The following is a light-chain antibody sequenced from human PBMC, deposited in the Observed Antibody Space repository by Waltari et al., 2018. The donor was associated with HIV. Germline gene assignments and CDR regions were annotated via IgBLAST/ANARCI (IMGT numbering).Light chain of an antibody. CDR2: NAS. CDR1: KTIRSW. Sequence: DIQMTQSPSILSASVGDRVTITCRASKTIRSWLAWYQQKTGKAPNLLIYNASNLKSGVPSRFTGSGSGTDYTLTISSLQPDDSATYCCRQYQSYSQTFGQGTKLEIK. V-gene: IGKV1-5*03. CDR3: RQYQSYSQT. J-gene: IGKJ2*01.